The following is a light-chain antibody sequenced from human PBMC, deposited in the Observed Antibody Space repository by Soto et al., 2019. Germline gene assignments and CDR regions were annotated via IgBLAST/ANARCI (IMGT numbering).Light chain of an antibody. CDR2: DVS. CDR1: SSDVGGYKS. Sequence: QSALTQPASVSGSPGQSITISCTGTSSDVGGYKSVSWSQQHPGKAPKLMIYDVSNRPSGVSNRFSGSKSGNTASLTISGLQAEDEADYYCSSYTSSTTSVFGTGTKVTV. J-gene: IGLJ1*01. V-gene: IGLV2-14*01. CDR3: SSYTSSTTSV.